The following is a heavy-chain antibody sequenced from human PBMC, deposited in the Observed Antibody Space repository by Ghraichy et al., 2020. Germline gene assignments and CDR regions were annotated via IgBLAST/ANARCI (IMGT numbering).Heavy chain of an antibody. CDR2: ISSSGSTI. D-gene: IGHD4-17*01. CDR1: GFTFSDYY. Sequence: GESLNISCAASGFTFSDYYMSWIRQAPGKGLEWVSYISSSGSTIYYADSVKGRFTISRDNAKNSLYLQMNSLRAEDTAVYYCARVPTTGAFDIWGQGTMVTVSS. V-gene: IGHV3-11*01. J-gene: IGHJ3*02. CDR3: ARVPTTGAFDI.